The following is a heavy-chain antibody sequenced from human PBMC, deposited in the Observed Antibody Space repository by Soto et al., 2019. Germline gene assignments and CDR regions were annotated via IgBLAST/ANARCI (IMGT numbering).Heavy chain of an antibody. CDR2: IDYSGST. CDR1: GGSIRSYS. Sequence: QVQLQESGPGLVKPSETLSLTCTVSGGSIRSYSWSWIRQPPGKGLEWIGYIDYSGSTNYTPSLKSRVTISVDTSKNQCSLTLSAVTAADTAVYYCASRYGSAIDYWGQGTLVTVSS. CDR3: ASRYGSAIDY. V-gene: IGHV4-59*08. J-gene: IGHJ4*02. D-gene: IGHD1-26*01.